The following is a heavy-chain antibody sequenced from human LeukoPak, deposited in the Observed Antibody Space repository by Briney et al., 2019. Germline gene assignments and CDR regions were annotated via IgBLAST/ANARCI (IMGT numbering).Heavy chain of an antibody. D-gene: IGHD4-17*01. CDR1: GFTFPHYG. CDR2: ISGSGGST. J-gene: IGHJ4*02. Sequence: PGGSLRLSCVASGFTFPHYGMSWVRQAPGKGLEWVSAISGSGGSTYYADSVKGRFTISRDNSKNTLYLQMNSLRAEDTAVYYCAKPDYGEGDYWGQGTLVTVSS. CDR3: AKPDYGEGDY. V-gene: IGHV3-23*01.